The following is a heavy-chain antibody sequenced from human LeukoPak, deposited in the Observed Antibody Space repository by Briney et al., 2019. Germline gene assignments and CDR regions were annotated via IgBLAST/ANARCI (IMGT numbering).Heavy chain of an antibody. J-gene: IGHJ4*02. V-gene: IGHV3-30*18. CDR1: GFTFSSYG. D-gene: IGHD3-22*01. CDR3: SKGFYYDSSGYYFLESSSLFDY. Sequence: PGRSLRLSCAASGFTFSSYGMHWVRQAPGKGLEWVAVISYDGSNKYYADSVKGRFTISRDNSKNTLYLQMNSLRAEDTAVYYCSKGFYYDSSGYYFLESSSLFDYWGQGTLVTVSS. CDR2: ISYDGSNK.